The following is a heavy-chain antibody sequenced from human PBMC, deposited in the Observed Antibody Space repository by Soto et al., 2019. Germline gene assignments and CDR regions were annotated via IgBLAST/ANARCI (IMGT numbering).Heavy chain of an antibody. CDR2: IYYSGST. CDR1: GGCISSSSYY. CDR3: ARGRLTPHYYYYCGMDV. J-gene: IGHJ6*02. Sequence: PSETLSLTCTVSGGCISSSSYYWGWIRQPPGKGLEWIGSIYYSGSTYYNPSLKSRVTISVDTSKNQFSLKLSSVTAADTAVYYCARGRLTPHYYYYCGMDVWGQGTTVTVSS. D-gene: IGHD2-21*02. V-gene: IGHV4-39*07.